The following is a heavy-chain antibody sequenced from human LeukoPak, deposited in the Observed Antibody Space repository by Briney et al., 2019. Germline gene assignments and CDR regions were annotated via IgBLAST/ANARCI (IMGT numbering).Heavy chain of an antibody. Sequence: QAGGSLRLSCAASGFTFSSCNMNWVRQAPGKGLEWVSYISSIGNTIYYADSVKGRFTISRDNAKNSLYLQMNSLRDEDTAVYFCARSNCAPGGSGGYYNYFDYWGQGTPVTVSS. CDR2: ISSIGNTI. CDR3: ARSNCAPGGSGGYYNYFDY. J-gene: IGHJ4*02. D-gene: IGHD3-10*01. CDR1: GFTFSSCN. V-gene: IGHV3-48*02.